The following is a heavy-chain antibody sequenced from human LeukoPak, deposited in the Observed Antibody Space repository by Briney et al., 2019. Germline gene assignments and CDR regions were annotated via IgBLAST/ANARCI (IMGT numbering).Heavy chain of an antibody. J-gene: IGHJ4*02. Sequence: GGSLRLSCAASGFTFDDYGMSWVRQAPGKGLEWVSGINWNGGSTGYADSAKGRFTISRDNAKNSLYLQMNSLRAEDTALYYCARVLSGSYYGYWGQGTLVTVSS. CDR3: ARVLSGSYYGY. CDR2: INWNGGST. CDR1: GFTFDDYG. V-gene: IGHV3-20*04. D-gene: IGHD1-26*01.